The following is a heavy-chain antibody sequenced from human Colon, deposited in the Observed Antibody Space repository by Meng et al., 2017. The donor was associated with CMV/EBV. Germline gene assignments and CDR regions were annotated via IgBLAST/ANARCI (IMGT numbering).Heavy chain of an antibody. CDR1: GDSLRDHY. J-gene: IGHJ4*02. CDR3: ARADPSVAMYYFDY. V-gene: IGHV4-59*11. Sequence: SETLSLTCTVSGDSLRDHYWSWIRQPPGKGLEWIGNIYYTGSAKYNPSLKSRLTISVDTAKNQFSLKLSSVTAADTAIYYCARADPSVAMYYFDYWGPGTLVTVSS. CDR2: IYYTGSA. D-gene: IGHD5-12*01.